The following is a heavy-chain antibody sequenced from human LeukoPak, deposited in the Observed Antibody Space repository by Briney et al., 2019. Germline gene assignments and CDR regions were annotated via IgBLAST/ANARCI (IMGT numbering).Heavy chain of an antibody. CDR2: IRGSDGST. CDR1: GIAFSNYA. D-gene: IGHD5-18*01. Sequence: GGSLRLSCVASGIAFSNYAMTWVRQAPGKGLKWVSGIRGSDGSTYYADSVKGRFTISRDNSRNTLYLQMNSLRAEDTAVYYCARDPGYRNDYWGQGTLVTVSS. J-gene: IGHJ4*02. V-gene: IGHV3-23*01. CDR3: ARDPGYRNDY.